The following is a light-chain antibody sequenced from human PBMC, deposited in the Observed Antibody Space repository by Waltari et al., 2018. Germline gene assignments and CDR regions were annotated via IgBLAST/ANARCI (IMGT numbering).Light chain of an antibody. CDR1: QSLLHSNGYNY. CDR3: MQALQTPLT. Sequence: DIVMTQSPLSLPVTPGEPASISCRSSQSLLHSNGYNYLDWYLQKTGQSPQVLIYLSSSRASGVPDRFGGSGSGTDFTLNISRVEAEDVGVYYCMQALQTPLTFGGGTKVEIK. CDR2: LSS. J-gene: IGKJ4*01. V-gene: IGKV2-28*01.